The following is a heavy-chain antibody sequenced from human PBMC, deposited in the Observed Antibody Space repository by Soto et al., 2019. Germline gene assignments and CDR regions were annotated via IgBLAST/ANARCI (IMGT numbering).Heavy chain of an antibody. CDR3: ARHLFVFRYFDCFDY. Sequence: SETLSLTCTVSGGSISSSSYYWGWIRQPPGKGLEWIGSIYYSGSTYYNPSLKSRVTISVDTSKNQFSLKLSSVTAADTALYYCARHLFVFRYFDCFDYWGQGTLVTVSS. J-gene: IGHJ4*02. D-gene: IGHD3-9*01. CDR1: GGSISSSSYY. V-gene: IGHV4-39*01. CDR2: IYYSGST.